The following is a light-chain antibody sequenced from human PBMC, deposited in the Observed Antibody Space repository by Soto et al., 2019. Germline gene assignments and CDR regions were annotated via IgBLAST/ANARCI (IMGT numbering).Light chain of an antibody. CDR3: TSHPSSSPSLLCPRLKATV. J-gene: IGLJ1*01. V-gene: IGLV2-14*01. CDR1: SSDIGRYNF. CDR2: EAT. Sequence: QSALTQPASMSGSPGQSTTISCSGTSSDIGRYNFVSWYQHHPGKAPKLIIYEATKRPSGVSYRFSGSKSGNTASLTISGLQVESLAHHCYTSHPSSSPSLLCPRLKATVF.